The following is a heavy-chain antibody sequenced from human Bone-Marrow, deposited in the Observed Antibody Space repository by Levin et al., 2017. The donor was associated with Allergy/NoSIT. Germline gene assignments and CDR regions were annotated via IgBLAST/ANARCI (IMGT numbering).Heavy chain of an antibody. V-gene: IGHV4-30-4*01. Sequence: SETLSLTCTVSGGSISSGDYYWSWIRQPPGKGLEWIGYIYYSGSTYYNPSLKSRVTISVDTSKNQFSLKLSSVTAADTAVYYCARECYYGSGSYTWFDPWGQGTLVTVSS. D-gene: IGHD3-10*01. CDR1: GGSISSGDYY. J-gene: IGHJ5*02. CDR2: IYYSGST. CDR3: ARECYYGSGSYTWFDP.